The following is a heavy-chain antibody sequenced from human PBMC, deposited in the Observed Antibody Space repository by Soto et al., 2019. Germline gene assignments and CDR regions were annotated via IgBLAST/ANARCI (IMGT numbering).Heavy chain of an antibody. CDR3: ARHQGTIFNGGNWFDP. V-gene: IGHV4-39*01. Sequence: QLQLQESGPGLVKPSETLSLTCTVSGGSISSSSYYWGWIRQPPGKGLEWIGSIYYSGSTYYNPSLQSRVTISVDTSKNQFSLKLSSVTAADTAVYYCARHQGTIFNGGNWFDPWGQGTLVTVSS. CDR1: GGSISSSSYY. CDR2: IYYSGST. D-gene: IGHD3-3*01. J-gene: IGHJ5*02.